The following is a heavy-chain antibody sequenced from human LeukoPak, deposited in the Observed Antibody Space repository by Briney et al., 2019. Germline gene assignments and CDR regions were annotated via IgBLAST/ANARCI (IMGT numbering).Heavy chain of an antibody. D-gene: IGHD5-18*01. CDR1: GFTFSSYS. J-gene: IGHJ4*02. Sequence: GGSLRLSCAASGFTFSSYSMNWVRQAPGKGLEWVSSISSSSSYIYYADSVKGRFTISRDNSKNTLYLQMNSLRAEDTAVYYCAKRIQSAMATGYWGQGTLVTVSS. CDR2: ISSSSSYI. CDR3: AKRIQSAMATGY. V-gene: IGHV3-21*04.